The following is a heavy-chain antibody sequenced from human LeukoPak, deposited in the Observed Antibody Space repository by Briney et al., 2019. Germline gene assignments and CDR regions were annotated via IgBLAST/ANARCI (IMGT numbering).Heavy chain of an antibody. CDR3: ARGDYDYYDSGGYYYFDS. J-gene: IGHJ4*02. Sequence: GGSLRLSCAASGFTFSSYSMNWVRQAPGKGLEWVSSISSRSGYVYYADSLKGRFTISRDNAKNSLYLQMNSLRAEDTALYYCARGDYDYYDSGGYYYFDSWGQGTLVTVSS. V-gene: IGHV3-21*01. CDR2: ISSRSGYV. CDR1: GFTFSSYS. D-gene: IGHD3-22*01.